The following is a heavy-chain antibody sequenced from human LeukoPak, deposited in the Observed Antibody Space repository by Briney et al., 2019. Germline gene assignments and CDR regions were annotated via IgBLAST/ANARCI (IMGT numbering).Heavy chain of an antibody. V-gene: IGHV1-46*01. D-gene: IGHD2-15*01. CDR1: GYTFTIYY. Sequence: ASVTVSCTASGYTFTIYYMHWVRQAPGQGLEWMGIINPSGGSTSYAQKFQGRVTMTRDTSTSTVYMELSSLRSEDTAVYYCARSSRGNGLYYFDYWGQGTLVTVSS. CDR3: ARSSRGNGLYYFDY. J-gene: IGHJ4*02. CDR2: INPSGGST.